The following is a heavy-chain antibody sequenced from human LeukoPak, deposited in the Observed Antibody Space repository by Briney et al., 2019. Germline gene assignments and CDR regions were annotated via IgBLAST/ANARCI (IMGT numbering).Heavy chain of an antibody. D-gene: IGHD3-9*01. J-gene: IGHJ5*02. CDR3: ARSYYDILTGYLNWFDP. V-gene: IGHV4-59*11. CDR1: GGSISSHY. Sequence: PSETLSLTCTVSGGSISSHYRSWIRQPPGKGLEWIGYIYYSGSTNYNPSLKSRVTISVDTSKNQFSLKLSSVTAADTAVYYCARSYYDILTGYLNWFDPWGPGTLVTVSS. CDR2: IYYSGST.